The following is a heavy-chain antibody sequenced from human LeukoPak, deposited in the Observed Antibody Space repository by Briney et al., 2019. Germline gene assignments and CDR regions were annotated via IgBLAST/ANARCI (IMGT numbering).Heavy chain of an antibody. J-gene: IGHJ4*02. D-gene: IGHD6-19*01. Sequence: SETLSLTCTVSGGSISSGGYYWSWIRQHPGKGLEWIGYIYYSGSTYYSPSLKSRVTISVDTSKNQFSLKLNSVTAADTAVYYCARGPRQNSSFYVWGQGTLVNVSS. CDR3: ARGPRQNSSFYV. V-gene: IGHV4-31*03. CDR2: IYYSGST. CDR1: GGSISSGGYY.